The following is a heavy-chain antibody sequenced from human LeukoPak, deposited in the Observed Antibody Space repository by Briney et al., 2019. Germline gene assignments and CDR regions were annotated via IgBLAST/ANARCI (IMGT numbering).Heavy chain of an antibody. V-gene: IGHV1-18*04. CDR1: TYTFTSYG. CDR3: ARDYWYCSSTSCSVRRSVTDWGTYRAFDY. CDR2: ISAYNANT. Sequence: SVKLSCKPSTYTFTSYGTSWDRHAHEQWREWMGWISAYNANTNHTQKLQDRVTITTDTSTSTAYMGLRSLRSDDPAVYYCARDYWYCSSTSCSVRRSVTDWGTYRAFDYWGQGTLVTVSS. J-gene: IGHJ4*02. D-gene: IGHD2-2*01.